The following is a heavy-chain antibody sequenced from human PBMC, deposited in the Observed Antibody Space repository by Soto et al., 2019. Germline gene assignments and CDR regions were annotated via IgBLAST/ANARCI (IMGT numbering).Heavy chain of an antibody. CDR3: ARGTQGRYCSGGGCYSENDS. D-gene: IGHD2-15*01. CDR1: GGSITSYS. Sequence: QVQLQESGPGLVKPSETLSLTCTVSGGSITSYSWCWIRQPPGKGLEWIGHIYYSGSTNYNPSLRRRLPISVYTPKNQSPLTLSSVTAADTALYYCARGTQGRYCSGGGCYSENDSWGQGTLVTVSS. J-gene: IGHJ5*02. V-gene: IGHV4-59*01. CDR2: IYYSGST.